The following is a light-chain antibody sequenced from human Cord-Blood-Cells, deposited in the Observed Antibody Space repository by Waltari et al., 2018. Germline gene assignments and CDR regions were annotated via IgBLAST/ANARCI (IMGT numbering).Light chain of an antibody. CDR2: DVS. CDR3: SSYTSSSTLGV. V-gene: IGLV2-14*01. J-gene: IGLJ2*01. CDR1: SSDVGGYNY. Sequence: QSALTQSASVSGSPGQSITISCTGTSSDVGGYNYVSWYQQHPGKAPKLMIYDVSNRLSGVSNRFSGSKSGNTASLTISGLQAEDEADYYCSSYTSSSTLGVFGGGTKLTVL.